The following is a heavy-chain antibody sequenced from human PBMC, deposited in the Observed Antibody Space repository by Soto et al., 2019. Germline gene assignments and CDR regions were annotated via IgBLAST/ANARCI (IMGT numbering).Heavy chain of an antibody. CDR2: IIPIFGTA. J-gene: IGHJ6*02. V-gene: IGHV1-69*01. D-gene: IGHD3-10*01. CDR3: ARGGGSGSYSTTYYYYGMDV. Sequence: QVQLVQSGAEVKKPGSSVKVSCTASGGTFSSYAISWVRQAPGQGVEWMGGIIPIFGTANYAQKFQGRVTITADESTSTAYMELSRLRSEDTAVYYCARGGGSGSYSTTYYYYGMDVWGQGTTVTVSS. CDR1: GGTFSSYA.